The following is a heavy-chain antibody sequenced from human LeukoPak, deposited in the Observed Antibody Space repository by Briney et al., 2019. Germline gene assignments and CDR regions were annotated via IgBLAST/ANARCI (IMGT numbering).Heavy chain of an antibody. J-gene: IGHJ4*02. CDR2: IIPILGIA. V-gene: IGHV1-69*04. CDR3: ARDSSNSGSYPFDY. CDR1: GGTFSSYA. Sequence: SVKVSCKASGGTFSSYAISWVRQAPGQGLEWMGRIIPILGIANYAQKFQGRVTITADKSTSTAYMELSSLRSEDTAVYYCARDSSNSGSYPFDYWGQGTLVTVSS. D-gene: IGHD1-26*01.